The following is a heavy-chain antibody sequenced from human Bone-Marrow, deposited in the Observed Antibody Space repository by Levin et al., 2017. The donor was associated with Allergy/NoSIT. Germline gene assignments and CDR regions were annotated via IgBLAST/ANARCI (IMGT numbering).Heavy chain of an antibody. CDR1: GYDFADYW. J-gene: IGHJ1*01. V-gene: IGHV5-51*01. CDR2: FYPGDSDS. Sequence: GESLKISCKGYGYDFADYWIAWVRQMPGKGLEWMGIFYPGDSDSRYSPSFQGQVTFSADKSVTTAYLQWSTLKASDTATYYCARLPGRGDYYQVAFEHWGQGTLVTVSS. CDR3: ARLPGRGDYYQVAFEH. D-gene: IGHD1-26*01.